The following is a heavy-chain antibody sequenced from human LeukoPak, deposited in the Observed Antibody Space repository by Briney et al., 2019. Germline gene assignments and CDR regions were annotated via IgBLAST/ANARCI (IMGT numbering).Heavy chain of an antibody. D-gene: IGHD3-22*01. CDR3: ARVLRDSSYFDY. CDR2: ISYDGSNK. V-gene: IGHV3-30-3*01. CDR1: GFTVSSNY. Sequence: GGSLRLSCAASGFTVSSNYMSWVRQAPGKGLEWVAVISYDGSNKYYADSVKGRFTISRDNSKNTLYLQMNSLRAEDTAVYSCARVLRDSSYFDYWGQGTLVTVSS. J-gene: IGHJ4*02.